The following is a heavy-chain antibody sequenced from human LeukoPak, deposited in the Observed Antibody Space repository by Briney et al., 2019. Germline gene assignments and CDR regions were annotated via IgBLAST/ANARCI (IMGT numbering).Heavy chain of an antibody. CDR1: GGSISSSTYY. J-gene: IGHJ4*02. CDR2: IYYSGST. Sequence: KPSETLSLTCTVSGGSISSSTYYWGWIRQPPGKGLEWIGRIYYSGSTSYNPSLKSRVTISVDTSKNQFSLKLDSVTAADTAVYYCARNASDSGTSYFDYWGQGTLVTVSS. D-gene: IGHD1-26*01. CDR3: ARNASDSGTSYFDY. V-gene: IGHV4-39*01.